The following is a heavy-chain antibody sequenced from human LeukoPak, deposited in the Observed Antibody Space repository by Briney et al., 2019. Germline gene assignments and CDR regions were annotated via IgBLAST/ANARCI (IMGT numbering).Heavy chain of an antibody. V-gene: IGHV4-4*09. CDR1: GASISSYH. D-gene: IGHD2-15*01. CDR3: ATYTRQCRDGTRYSLDF. CDR2: IHTSGDT. Sequence: PSETLSLTCTISGASISSYHWTWIRQTPGMGLEWIGYIHTSGDTNSHPSLRSRLTFSVDTSRNQFSLRLSSVTAADTAIYYCATYTRQCRDGTRYSLDFWGLGTLVTVSS. J-gene: IGHJ4*02.